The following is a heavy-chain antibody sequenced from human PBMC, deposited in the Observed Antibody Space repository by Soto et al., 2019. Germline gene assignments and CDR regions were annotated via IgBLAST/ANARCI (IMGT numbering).Heavy chain of an antibody. Sequence: QVQLVQSGAEVKKAGSSVKVSCKTSGGTLSTNAISWVQQAPGQGLEWMGAIIPMFGSPKYAQKFQGRVTITADNPTSTIYMEMISLTSADTAVYYCARGGFVAGLYNALDAWGQGTTVAVSS. CDR1: GGTLSTNA. CDR2: IIPMFGSP. J-gene: IGHJ6*02. CDR3: ARGGFVAGLYNALDA. D-gene: IGHD6-19*01. V-gene: IGHV1-69*06.